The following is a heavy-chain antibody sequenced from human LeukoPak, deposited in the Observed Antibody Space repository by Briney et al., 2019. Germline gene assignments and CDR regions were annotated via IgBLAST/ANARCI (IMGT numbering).Heavy chain of an antibody. CDR3: ARDPYYYDSSGYQRAYYYYYGMDV. D-gene: IGHD3-22*01. CDR1: GGSFSGYY. J-gene: IGHJ6*02. CDR2: INHSGST. V-gene: IGHV4-34*01. Sequence: PSETLSLTCAVYGGSFSGYYWSWIRQPPGKGLEWIGEINHSGSTNYNPSLKSRVTISVDASKNQFSLKLSSVTAADTAVYYCARDPYYYDSSGYQRAYYYYYGMDVWGQGTTVTVSS.